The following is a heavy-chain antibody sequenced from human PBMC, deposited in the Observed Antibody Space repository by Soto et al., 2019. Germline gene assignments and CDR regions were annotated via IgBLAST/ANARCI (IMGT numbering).Heavy chain of an antibody. CDR2: IIPIFGTA. J-gene: IGHJ6*02. Sequence: QVQLGQSGAEVKKPGSSVKVSCKASGGTFSSYAISWVRKAPGQGIEWMGGIIPIFGTANYAQKFQGRVTITADESTSTASMELSSLRSEDTAVYYCARAREQWLESDVWGQGTTVTVSS. D-gene: IGHD6-19*01. V-gene: IGHV1-69*01. CDR3: ARAREQWLESDV. CDR1: GGTFSSYA.